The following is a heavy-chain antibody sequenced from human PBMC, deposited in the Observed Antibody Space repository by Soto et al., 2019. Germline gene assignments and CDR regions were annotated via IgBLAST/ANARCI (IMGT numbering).Heavy chain of an antibody. Sequence: SETLSLTCTVSGGSISSYYWSWIRQPPGKGLEWIGYIYYSGSTNFNPSLKSRVTISVDTSENQFSLKLSSVTAADTAVYYCARQSAYYDFWSGYSGPNWFDPWGQGTLVTVSS. V-gene: IGHV4-59*08. D-gene: IGHD3-3*01. CDR2: IYYSGST. J-gene: IGHJ5*02. CDR3: ARQSAYYDFWSGYSGPNWFDP. CDR1: GGSISSYY.